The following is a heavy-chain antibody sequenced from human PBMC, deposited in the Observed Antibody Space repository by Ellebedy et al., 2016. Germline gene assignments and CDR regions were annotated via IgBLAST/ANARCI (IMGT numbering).Heavy chain of an antibody. CDR3: ARDVYTETRGWGY. CDR1: GFTFSSYW. Sequence: GGSLRLSCAASGFTFSSYWMYWVRQAPGMGLEWVANINRDGSEKFYVDSVKGRFTISRDDAENSLYLQMNSLRDEDTAVYYCARDVYTETRGWGYWGRGTLVTVSS. J-gene: IGHJ4*02. CDR2: INRDGSEK. V-gene: IGHV3-7*01. D-gene: IGHD4-11*01.